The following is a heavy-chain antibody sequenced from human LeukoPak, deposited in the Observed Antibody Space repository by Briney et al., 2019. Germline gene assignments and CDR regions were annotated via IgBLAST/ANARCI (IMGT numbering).Heavy chain of an antibody. Sequence: GGSLRLSCAASGFTFSSYSMNWVRQAPGKGLEWVSSISSSSSYIYYADSVKGRFTISRDNAKNSLYLQMNSLRAEDTAVYYCARDSTAVAISRKVGATGPYYFDYWGQGTLVTVSS. CDR1: GFTFSSYS. CDR3: ARDSTAVAISRKVGATGPYYFDY. D-gene: IGHD1-26*01. V-gene: IGHV3-21*01. CDR2: ISSSSSYI. J-gene: IGHJ4*02.